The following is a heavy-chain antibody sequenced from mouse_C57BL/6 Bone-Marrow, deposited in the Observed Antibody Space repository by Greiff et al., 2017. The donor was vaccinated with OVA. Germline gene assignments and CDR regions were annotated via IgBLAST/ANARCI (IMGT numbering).Heavy chain of an antibody. CDR1: GYTFTDYY. CDR3: ARDSNYEYYAMDY. J-gene: IGHJ4*01. Sequence: VQLKQSGPELVKPGASVKISCKASGYTFTDYYMNWVKQSHGKSLEWIGDINPNNGGTSYNQKFKGKATLTVDKSSSTAYMELRSLTSEDSAVYYCARDSNYEYYAMDYWGQGTSVTVSS. V-gene: IGHV1-26*01. CDR2: INPNNGGT. D-gene: IGHD2-5*01.